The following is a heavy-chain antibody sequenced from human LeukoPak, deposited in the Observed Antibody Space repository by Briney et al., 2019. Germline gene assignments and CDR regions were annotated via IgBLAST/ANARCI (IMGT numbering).Heavy chain of an antibody. D-gene: IGHD3-10*01. Sequence: SETLSLTCTVSGGSISSYYWSWIRQPPGKGLEWIGYIYYSGSTNYNPSLKSRVTISVDTSKNQFSLKLSSVTAADTAVYYCAISSGSKIDYWGQGTLVTVSS. CDR1: GGSISSYY. CDR2: IYYSGST. V-gene: IGHV4-59*01. CDR3: AISSGSKIDY. J-gene: IGHJ4*02.